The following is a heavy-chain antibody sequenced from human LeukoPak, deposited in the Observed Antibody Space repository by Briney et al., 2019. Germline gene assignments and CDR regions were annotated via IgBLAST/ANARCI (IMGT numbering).Heavy chain of an antibody. Sequence: PGGSLRLSRTTSGFSFSNFGMHWVRQAPDKGLEWPAFIRHDGSNEYSADSVKGRFTISRDNSRSTLFLQMDNLRSEDTAIYYCARDLGIFGDFDYWGQGTLVIVSS. CDR3: ARDLGIFGDFDY. CDR1: GFSFSNFG. J-gene: IGHJ4*02. V-gene: IGHV3-30*02. CDR2: IRHDGSNE. D-gene: IGHD3-3*01.